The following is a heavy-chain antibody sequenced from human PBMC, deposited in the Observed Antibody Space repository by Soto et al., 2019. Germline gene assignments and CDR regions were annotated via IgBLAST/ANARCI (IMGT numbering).Heavy chain of an antibody. CDR3: AKRWGTSSSWYPDYYYGMDV. CDR2: ISYDGSNK. Sequence: QVQLVESGGGVVKPGRSLRLSCAASGFTFSSYGMHWVRQAPGKGLEWVAVISYDGSNKYYADSVKGRFTISRDNSKNTLYLQMNSLRAEDTAVYYCAKRWGTSSSWYPDYYYGMDVCGQGTTVTVSS. V-gene: IGHV3-30*18. CDR1: GFTFSSYG. D-gene: IGHD6-13*01. J-gene: IGHJ6*02.